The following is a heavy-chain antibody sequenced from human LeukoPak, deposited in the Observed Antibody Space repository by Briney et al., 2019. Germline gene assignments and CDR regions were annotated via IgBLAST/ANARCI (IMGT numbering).Heavy chain of an antibody. D-gene: IGHD1-26*01. CDR1: GFTFSSSA. V-gene: IGHV3-23*01. Sequence: GGSLRLSCAASGFTFSSSAMNWVRQALGKGLEWVSTISISGDDTYYAESVEGRFTISRDNSKNTLYLRMNSLRAEDTAVYFCANPEWGTYLVGFDYWGQGTLVTVSS. CDR3: ANPEWGTYLVGFDY. J-gene: IGHJ4*02. CDR2: ISISGDDT.